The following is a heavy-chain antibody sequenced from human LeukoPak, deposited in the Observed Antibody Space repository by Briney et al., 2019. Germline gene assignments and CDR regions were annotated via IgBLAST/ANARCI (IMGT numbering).Heavy chain of an antibody. CDR1: GFTVSSNY. J-gene: IGHJ2*01. D-gene: IGHD1-1*01. CDR2: IYSGGST. CDR3: ARDRYIRYFDL. V-gene: IGHV3-53*01. Sequence: GGSLRLSCAASGFTVSSNYMSWVRQAPGKGLEWVSVIYSGGSTYYADSVKGRFTISRDNSKNTLYLQMNSLRAEDTAVYYCARDRYIRYFDLWGRGTLVTVSS.